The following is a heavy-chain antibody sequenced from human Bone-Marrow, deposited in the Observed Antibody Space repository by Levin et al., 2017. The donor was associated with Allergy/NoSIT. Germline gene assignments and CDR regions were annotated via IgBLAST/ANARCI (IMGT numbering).Heavy chain of an antibody. CDR2: ISWNSGSI. V-gene: IGHV3-9*01. J-gene: IGHJ4*02. D-gene: IGHD5-18*01. CDR3: AKDNAGIQLWLLSY. CDR1: GFTFDDYA. Sequence: SLKISCAASGFTFDDYAMHWVRQAPGKGLEWVSGISWNSGSIGYADSVKGRFTISRDNAKNSLYLQMNSLRAEDTALYYCAKDNAGIQLWLLSYWGQGTLVTVSS.